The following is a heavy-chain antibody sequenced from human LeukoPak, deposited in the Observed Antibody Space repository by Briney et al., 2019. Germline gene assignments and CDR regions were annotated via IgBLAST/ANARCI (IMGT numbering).Heavy chain of an antibody. J-gene: IGHJ6*01. CDR3: ARGSEGYCSGGGCYYGMDV. V-gene: IGHV3-21*01. CDR1: GFTFSSYT. D-gene: IGHD2-15*01. Sequence: PGGSLRLSCAASGFTFSSYTMNWVRQAPGKGLEWVSYISSSSSYIYYADSGKGRFTISRDNAETSLYLQMKSLRAADTAVYYCARGSEGYCSGGGCYYGMDVWGQGTRVTVSS. CDR2: ISSSSSYI.